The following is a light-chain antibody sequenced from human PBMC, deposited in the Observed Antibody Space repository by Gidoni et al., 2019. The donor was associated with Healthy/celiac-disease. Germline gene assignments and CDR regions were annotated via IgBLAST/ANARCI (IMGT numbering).Light chain of an antibody. CDR2: DAS. CDR1: QDISNY. CDR3: QQYDNLPLS. V-gene: IGKV1-33*01. J-gene: IGKJ4*01. Sequence: DIQMTQSPSSLSASVGDRVTITCQASQDISNYLNLYQQKPGKDPKLLIYDASNLETGGPSRFSGSRSGTDFTFTISSLQPEDIATYYCQQYDNLPLSFXGXTKVEIK.